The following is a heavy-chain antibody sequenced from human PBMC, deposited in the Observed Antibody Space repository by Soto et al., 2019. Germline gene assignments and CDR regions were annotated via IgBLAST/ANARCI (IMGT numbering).Heavy chain of an antibody. V-gene: IGHV3-7*01. D-gene: IGHD6-19*01. CDR2: IKQDGSEK. CDR1: GFTFSSYW. CDR3: AIIAVAGPGAYGMDV. Sequence: GGSLRLSCAASGFTFSSYWMSWVRQAPGKGLEWVANIKQDGSEKYYVDSVKGRFTISRDNAKNSLYLQMNSLRAEDTAVYYCAIIAVAGPGAYGMDVWGQGTTVTVSS. J-gene: IGHJ6*02.